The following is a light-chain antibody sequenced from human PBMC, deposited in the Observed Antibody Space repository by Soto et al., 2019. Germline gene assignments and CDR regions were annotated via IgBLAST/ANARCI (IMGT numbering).Light chain of an antibody. CDR3: ISYTSSSTYYV. CDR2: EVS. J-gene: IGLJ1*01. CDR1: SSDVGGYNY. Sequence: QSVLTQPASVSGSPGQSITISCTGTSSDVGGYNYVSWYQQHPGKAPKLMIYEVSNRPSGVSNRFSGSKSGNTASLTISGRQAEDEADYYCISYTSSSTYYVFGTGTKLTVL. V-gene: IGLV2-14*01.